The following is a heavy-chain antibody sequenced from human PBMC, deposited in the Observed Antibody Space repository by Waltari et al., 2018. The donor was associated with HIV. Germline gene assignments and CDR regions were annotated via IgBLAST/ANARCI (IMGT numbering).Heavy chain of an antibody. Sequence: EVQLVGSGGGLVQPGGSLRLSCAASGFTFSLSWMSWVRQAPGKGLEGVANIKQDGSEKHYVDSVKGRFTISRDNAKKSLYLQMNSLRAEDTAVYYCARMGLMMYAIGAFDIWGQGTMVTVSS. CDR3: ARMGLMMYAIGAFDI. CDR1: GFTFSLSW. CDR2: IKQDGSEK. D-gene: IGHD2-8*01. J-gene: IGHJ3*02. V-gene: IGHV3-7*01.